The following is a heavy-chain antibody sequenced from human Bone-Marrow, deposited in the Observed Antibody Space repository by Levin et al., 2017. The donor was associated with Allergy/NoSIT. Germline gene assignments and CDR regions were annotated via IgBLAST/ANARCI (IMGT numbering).Heavy chain of an antibody. D-gene: IGHD6-6*01. Sequence: SETLSLTCTVSGGSISNYYWSWIRQPAGKGLEWIGRIYTSGTPNYSPSLKRRVTMSLYTSKNQFSLKLTSVTAADTAIYYCARYTSSSPEGGHFDYWGQGTLVTVSS. CDR3: ARYTSSSPEGGHFDY. J-gene: IGHJ4*02. CDR2: IYTSGTP. V-gene: IGHV4-59*10. CDR1: GGSISNYY.